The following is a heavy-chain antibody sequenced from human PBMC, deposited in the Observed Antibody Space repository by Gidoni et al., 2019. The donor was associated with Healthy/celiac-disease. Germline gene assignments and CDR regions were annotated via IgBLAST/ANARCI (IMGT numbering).Heavy chain of an antibody. CDR2: ISNDGSNK. Sequence: QVQLVESGGGVVQPGRSLRLSCAASGFTFSSYAMHWVRQAPGKGLEWVEVISNDGSNKYYADSVKGRFTISRDNSKNTLYLQMNSLRAEDTAVYYCARDSYDFWSGYYFDYWGQGTLVTVSS. CDR1: GFTFSSYA. CDR3: ARDSYDFWSGYYFDY. V-gene: IGHV3-30-3*01. D-gene: IGHD3-3*01. J-gene: IGHJ4*02.